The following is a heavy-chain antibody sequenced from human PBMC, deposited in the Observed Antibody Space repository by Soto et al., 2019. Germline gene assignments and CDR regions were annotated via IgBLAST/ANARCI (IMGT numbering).Heavy chain of an antibody. V-gene: IGHV3-53*01. CDR1: GFTVSSNY. CDR2: IYSGGST. CDR3: ARCTVLSSGYHSDAFDI. Sequence: EVQLVESGGGLIQPGGSLRLSCAASGFTVSSNYMSWVRQAPGKGLEWVSVIYSGGSTYYADSVKGRFTISRDNSKNTLYLQMNSRRAEDTAVYYCARCTVLSSGYHSDAFDIWGQGTMVTVSS. J-gene: IGHJ3*02. D-gene: IGHD3-22*01.